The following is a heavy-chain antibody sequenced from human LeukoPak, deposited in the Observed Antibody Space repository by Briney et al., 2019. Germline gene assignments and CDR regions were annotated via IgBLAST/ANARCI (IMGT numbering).Heavy chain of an antibody. CDR3: ARELSPILLGYYFDY. Sequence: GGSLRLSCAASGFTFSTYWMNWVRQAPGKGLEWVANIKEDGSEDFYVDSLKGRFTISRDNAKNSLYLQMNSLRAEDTAVYYCARELSPILLGYYFDYWGQGTLVTVSS. V-gene: IGHV3-7*01. CDR1: GFTFSTYW. CDR2: IKEDGSED. J-gene: IGHJ4*02. D-gene: IGHD3-16*01.